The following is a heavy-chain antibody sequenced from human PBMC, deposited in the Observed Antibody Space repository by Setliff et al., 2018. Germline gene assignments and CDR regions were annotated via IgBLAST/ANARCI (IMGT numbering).Heavy chain of an antibody. D-gene: IGHD6-19*01. CDR2: IWFDGSNT. CDR3: VRDPPNSGWAFDY. CDR1: GFTFSTHA. Sequence: GGSLRLSCGASGFTFSTHAMHWVRQAPGKGLEWVAMIWFDGSNTHYPGSVKGRFTVSRDNSKNMVYLQMNSLRVDDTAVYYCVRDPPNSGWAFDYWGQGTQVTVSS. V-gene: IGHV3-33*01. J-gene: IGHJ4*02.